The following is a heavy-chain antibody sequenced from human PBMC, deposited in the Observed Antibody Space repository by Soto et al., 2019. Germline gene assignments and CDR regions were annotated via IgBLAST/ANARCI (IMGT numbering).Heavy chain of an antibody. CDR1: GGSISSGGYY. V-gene: IGHV4-30-4*08. J-gene: IGHJ4*02. D-gene: IGHD3-10*01. CDR2: IYYSGST. CDR3: ARVGDYYGSGSYLDY. Sequence: SETLSLTCTVSGGSISSGGYYWSWIRQHPGKGLEWIGYIYYSGSTYYNPSLKSRVTISVDTSKNQFSLKLSSVTAADTAVYYCARVGDYYGSGSYLDYWGQGTLVTVSS.